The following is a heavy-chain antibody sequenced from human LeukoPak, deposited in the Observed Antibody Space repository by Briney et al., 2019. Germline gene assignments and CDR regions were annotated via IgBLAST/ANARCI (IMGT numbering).Heavy chain of an antibody. J-gene: IGHJ4*02. CDR2: ISPYNGNT. Sequence: ASVKVSCKRSGYTFNTYGITWVRQAPGQGLEWMGWISPYNGNTNYAQKFQGRVTLTTDTSTSTAYMELRSLRSDDTAVYYCARGPHERSGYPDDWGQGTLVTVSS. CDR1: GYTFNTYG. CDR3: ARGPHERSGYPDD. D-gene: IGHD3-22*01. V-gene: IGHV1-18*01.